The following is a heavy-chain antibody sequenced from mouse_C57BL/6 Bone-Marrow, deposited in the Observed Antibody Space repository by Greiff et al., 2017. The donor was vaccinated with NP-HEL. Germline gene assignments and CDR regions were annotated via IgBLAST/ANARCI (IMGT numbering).Heavy chain of an antibody. V-gene: IGHV10-3*01. J-gene: IGHJ1*03. CDR3: VRESYYGSSYWYFDV. CDR2: IRSKSSNYAT. Sequence: EVKLVESGGGLVQPKGSLKLSCAASGFTFNTYAMHWVRQAPGKGVEWVARIRSKSSNYATYYADSVKDRITISREDSQSMLYLQMNNLKTEDTSMYYCVRESYYGSSYWYFDVWGTGTTVTVSS. D-gene: IGHD1-1*01. CDR1: GFTFNTYA.